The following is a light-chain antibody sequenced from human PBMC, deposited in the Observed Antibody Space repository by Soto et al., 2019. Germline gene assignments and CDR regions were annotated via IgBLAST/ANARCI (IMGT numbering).Light chain of an antibody. Sequence: QSVLTHPHSASRTPRHSVTISCSGSSSNIGSNTVNWYQQLPGTAPKLLIYTNDQRPSGVPDRFSGSRSGTSASLAISGLQFEDEADYHCSSWDDNLDAVVFGAGTKATVL. J-gene: IGLJ1*01. CDR1: SSNIGSNT. V-gene: IGLV1-44*01. CDR3: SSWDDNLDAVV. CDR2: TND.